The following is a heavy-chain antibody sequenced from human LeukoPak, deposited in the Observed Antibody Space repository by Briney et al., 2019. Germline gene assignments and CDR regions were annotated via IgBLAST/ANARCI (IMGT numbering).Heavy chain of an antibody. CDR1: GDSISNYY. Sequence: SETLSLTCTVSGDSISNYYWSWIRQSPGKELEWIGYMYNRGSTIYNPSLKSRVTISTDTSKNQFSLRLTSVTAADTAVYYCARGLRLPSRSTPAVPHVWGKGTTVTVSA. D-gene: IGHD2-2*01. CDR3: ARGLRLPSRSTPAVPHV. CDR2: MYNRGST. V-gene: IGHV4-59*12. J-gene: IGHJ6*04.